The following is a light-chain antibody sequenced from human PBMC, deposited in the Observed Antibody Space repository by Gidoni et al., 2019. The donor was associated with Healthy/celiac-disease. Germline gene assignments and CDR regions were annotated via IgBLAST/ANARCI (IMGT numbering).Light chain of an antibody. CDR1: QSVNSN. CDR3: QQYNNWYAIT. J-gene: IGKJ5*01. V-gene: IGKV3-15*01. Sequence: EIVMTQSPATLSVSPGERATISCRASQSVNSNLAWYQQQPGQAPRPLIYGASTRATGIPARVSCSGSGTEFTLTISSLQSEDFAVYYCQQYNNWYAITFGQGTRLEIK. CDR2: GAS.